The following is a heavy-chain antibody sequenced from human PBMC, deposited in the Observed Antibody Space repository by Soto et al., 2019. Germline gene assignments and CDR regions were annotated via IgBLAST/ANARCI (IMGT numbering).Heavy chain of an antibody. CDR2: MNPNSGNT. D-gene: IGHD1-26*01. CDR1: GYTFTSYD. CDR3: ARVLRRGNWFDP. J-gene: IGHJ5*02. Sequence: QVQLVQSGAEVKKPGASVKVSCKASGYTFTSYDINWVRQATGQGLEWMGWMNPNSGNTGYAQKFQGRVTMTRNTSISTAYMELSSLRSEDTAVCDCARVLRRGNWFDPWGQGTLVTVSS. V-gene: IGHV1-8*01.